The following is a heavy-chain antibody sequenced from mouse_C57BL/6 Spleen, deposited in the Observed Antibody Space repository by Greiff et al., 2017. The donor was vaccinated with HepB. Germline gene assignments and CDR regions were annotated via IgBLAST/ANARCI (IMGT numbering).Heavy chain of an antibody. CDR3: ARNYYYGSSWYFDV. CDR2: IYPRSGNT. V-gene: IGHV1-81*01. D-gene: IGHD1-1*01. CDR1: GYTFTSYG. Sequence: QVQLKESGAELARPGASVKLSCKASGYTFTSYGISWVKQRTGQGLEWIGEIYPRSGNTYYNEKFKGKATLTADKSSSTAYMELRSLTSEDSAVYFCARNYYYGSSWYFDVWGTGTTVTVSS. J-gene: IGHJ1*03.